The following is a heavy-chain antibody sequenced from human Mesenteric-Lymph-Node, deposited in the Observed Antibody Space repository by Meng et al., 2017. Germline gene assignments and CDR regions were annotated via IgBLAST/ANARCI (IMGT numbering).Heavy chain of an antibody. CDR2: ISSSSSYI. CDR1: GFTFSSYS. V-gene: IGHV3-21*01. Sequence: GESLKISCAASGFTFSSYSMNWVRQAPGKGLEWVSSISSSSSYIYYADSVKGRFTISRDNAKNTLYLQMNGLRVEDTAVYYCARVQKGYCDYWGQGTLVTVSS. J-gene: IGHJ4*02. CDR3: ARVQKGYCDY.